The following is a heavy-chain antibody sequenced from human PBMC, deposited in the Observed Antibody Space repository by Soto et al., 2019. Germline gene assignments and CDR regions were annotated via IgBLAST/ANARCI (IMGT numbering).Heavy chain of an antibody. Sequence: ASVKVSCKASGYTLTSYGISWVRQAPGQGREGMGWISAYNGNTNYAQKLQGRVTMTTDTSTSTAYMELRSLRSDDTAVYYCARAEFKYCSSTSCYGESGDYWGQGTLVTVSS. V-gene: IGHV1-18*01. D-gene: IGHD2-2*01. CDR3: ARAEFKYCSSTSCYGESGDY. J-gene: IGHJ4*02. CDR2: ISAYNGNT. CDR1: GYTLTSYG.